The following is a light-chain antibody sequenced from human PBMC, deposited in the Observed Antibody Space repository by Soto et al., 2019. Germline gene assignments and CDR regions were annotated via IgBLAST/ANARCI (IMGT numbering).Light chain of an antibody. CDR3: SSLTTTYTLV. J-gene: IGLJ3*02. CDR2: EVS. V-gene: IGLV2-14*01. Sequence: QSALTQPASVSGSPGQSVTISCTATNSDFGDYKSVSWYQHHPGTAPKVMIYEVSNRFPGVSDRFSGSKSGNTASLTISGLQAEDEADYYCSSLTTTYTLVFGAGTKVTVL. CDR1: NSDFGDYKS.